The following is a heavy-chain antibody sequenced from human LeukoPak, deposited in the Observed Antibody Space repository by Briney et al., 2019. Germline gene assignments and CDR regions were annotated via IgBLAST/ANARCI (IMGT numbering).Heavy chain of an antibody. D-gene: IGHD1-1*01. CDR1: GGSISSYY. J-gene: IGHJ6*03. Sequence: SETLSLTCTVFGGSISSYYWSWIRQPPGKGLEWIGYMYYSGSTNYNPSLKSRVTISVDTSKNQFSLKLSSVTAADTAVYYCARVQLAYYYMDVWGKGTTVTVSS. CDR3: ARVQLAYYYMDV. V-gene: IGHV4-59*01. CDR2: MYYSGST.